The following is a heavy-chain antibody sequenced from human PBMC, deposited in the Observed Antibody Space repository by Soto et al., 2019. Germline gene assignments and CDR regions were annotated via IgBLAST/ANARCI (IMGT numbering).Heavy chain of an antibody. CDR1: GGTFSSYA. Sequence: GASVKVSCKASGGTFSSYAISWVRQAPGQGLEWMGGIIPIFGTANYAQKFQGRVTITADKSTSTAYMELSSLRSEDTAVYYCARVGGSGYYYPLMGYFDYWGQGTLVTVSS. J-gene: IGHJ4*02. V-gene: IGHV1-69*06. D-gene: IGHD3-22*01. CDR2: IIPIFGTA. CDR3: ARVGGSGYYYPLMGYFDY.